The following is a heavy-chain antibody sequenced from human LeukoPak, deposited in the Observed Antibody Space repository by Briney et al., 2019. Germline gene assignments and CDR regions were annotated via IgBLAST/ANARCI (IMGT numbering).Heavy chain of an antibody. D-gene: IGHD4-17*01. CDR1: GGSISSYY. CDR2: IYYSGST. Sequence: PSETLSLTCTVSGGSISSYYWSWLRQPPGKGLEWIGYIYYSGSTNYNPSLKSQVTISVDTSKNQFSLKLSSVTAADTAVYSCARGGDYGDYVFDYWGQGTLATVSS. V-gene: IGHV4-59*01. J-gene: IGHJ4*02. CDR3: ARGGDYGDYVFDY.